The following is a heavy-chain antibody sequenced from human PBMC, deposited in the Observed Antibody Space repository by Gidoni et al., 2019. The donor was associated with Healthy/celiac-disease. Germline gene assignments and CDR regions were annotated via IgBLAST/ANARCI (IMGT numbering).Heavy chain of an antibody. D-gene: IGHD6-19*01. V-gene: IGHV4-34*01. CDR3: ARVSNSSGWYIDY. J-gene: IGHJ4*02. CDR1: GGSFSGYY. CDR2: INHSGIT. Sequence: QVQLQQWGAGLLQPSETLSLTCAVYGGSFSGYYWSWIRQPPGKGLEWIGEINHSGITNYNPSLKSRVTISVDTSKNQFSLKLSSVTAADTAVYYCARVSNSSGWYIDYWGQGTLVTVSS.